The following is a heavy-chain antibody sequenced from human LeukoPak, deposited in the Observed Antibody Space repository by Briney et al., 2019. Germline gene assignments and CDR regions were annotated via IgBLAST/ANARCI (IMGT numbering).Heavy chain of an antibody. D-gene: IGHD6-19*01. J-gene: IGHJ5*02. CDR1: GFTFDDYA. V-gene: IGHV3-43*02. CDR2: ISGDGGST. CDR3: AKDSRQRGGWYNWFDP. Sequence: GGSLRLSCAASGFTFDDYAMHWVRQAPGKGLEWVSLISGDGGSTYYADSVKGRFTISRDNSKNSLYLQMNRLRTEDTALYYCAKDSRQRGGWYNWFDPWGQGTLVTVSS.